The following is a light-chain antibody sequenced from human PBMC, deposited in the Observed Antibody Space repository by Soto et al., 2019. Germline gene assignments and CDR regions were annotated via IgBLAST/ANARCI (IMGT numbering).Light chain of an antibody. CDR2: GNS. Sequence: SVLTQPPSVSGAPGQRVTLSCTGSSPNIRAGYDVHWYQQLPGTAPKLLIYGNSNRPSGVPDRFSGSKSGTSASLAITGLQAEDEADYYCQSYDSSLSGWEVFGGGTKLTVL. CDR1: SPNIRAGYD. CDR3: QSYDSSLSGWEV. J-gene: IGLJ2*01. V-gene: IGLV1-40*01.